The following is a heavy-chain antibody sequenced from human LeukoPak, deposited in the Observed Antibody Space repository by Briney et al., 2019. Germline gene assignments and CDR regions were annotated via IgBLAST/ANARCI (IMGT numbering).Heavy chain of an antibody. Sequence: GGSLRLSCAASGFTFSSYAMSWVRQAPGRGLEWVSAISGSGGSTYYADSVKGRFTISRDNSKNTLYLQMNSLRAEDTAVYYCAKDQHSSSDAFDIWGQGTMVTVSS. CDR3: AKDQHSSSDAFDI. CDR1: GFTFSSYA. CDR2: ISGSGGST. D-gene: IGHD6-13*01. V-gene: IGHV3-23*01. J-gene: IGHJ3*02.